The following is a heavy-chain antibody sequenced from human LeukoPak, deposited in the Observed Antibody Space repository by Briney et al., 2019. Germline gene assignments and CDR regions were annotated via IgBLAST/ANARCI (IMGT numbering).Heavy chain of an antibody. CDR1: GGSISSYY. CDR3: ARADYYDSSGYYRTRNAFDI. Sequence: PSETLSLTCTVSGGSISSYYWSWIRQPPGKGLEWIGYIYYSGSTNYNPSLKSRVTISVDTSKNQFSLKRSSVTAADTAVYYCARADYYDSSGYYRTRNAFDIWGQGTMVTVSS. J-gene: IGHJ3*02. V-gene: IGHV4-59*01. D-gene: IGHD3-22*01. CDR2: IYYSGST.